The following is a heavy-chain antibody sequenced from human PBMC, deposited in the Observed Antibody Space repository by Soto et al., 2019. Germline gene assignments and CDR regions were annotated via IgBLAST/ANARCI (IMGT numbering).Heavy chain of an antibody. Sequence: QAQLVESGGGVVQPGRSLRLSCAASGFTFSSYGMHWVRQAPGKGLEWVAVIWYDGSNKYYADSVKGRFTISRDNSKNTLYLQMNSLRAEDTAVYYCARELITMIVVGPDAFDIWGQGTMVTVSS. J-gene: IGHJ3*02. CDR2: IWYDGSNK. CDR1: GFTFSSYG. D-gene: IGHD3-22*01. V-gene: IGHV3-33*01. CDR3: ARELITMIVVGPDAFDI.